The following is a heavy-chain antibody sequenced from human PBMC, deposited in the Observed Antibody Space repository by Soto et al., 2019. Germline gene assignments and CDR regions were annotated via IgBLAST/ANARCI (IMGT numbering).Heavy chain of an antibody. CDR3: ARGRVATIKFDY. D-gene: IGHD5-12*01. V-gene: IGHV1-69*13. CDR2: IIPIFGTA. J-gene: IGHJ4*02. CDR1: GGTFSSYA. Sequence: SVKVSCKASGGTFSSYAISWVRQAPGQGLEWMGGIIPIFGTANYAQKFQGRVTITADESTSTAYMELSSLRSEDTAVYYCARGRVATIKFDYWGQGTLVTVSS.